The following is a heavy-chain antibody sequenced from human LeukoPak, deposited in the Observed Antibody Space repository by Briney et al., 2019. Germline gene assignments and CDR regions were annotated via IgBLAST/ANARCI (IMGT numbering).Heavy chain of an antibody. V-gene: IGHV3-23*01. Sequence: SGGSLRLSCAASGFTFSSYAMSCVRQATGKGLEWVSAISGSGGSTYYADSVKGRFTISRDNSKNTLYLQMNSVIDEDTAVYYCAKADFDYWGQGTLVTVSS. CDR2: ISGSGGST. J-gene: IGHJ4*02. CDR1: GFTFSSYA. CDR3: AKADFDY.